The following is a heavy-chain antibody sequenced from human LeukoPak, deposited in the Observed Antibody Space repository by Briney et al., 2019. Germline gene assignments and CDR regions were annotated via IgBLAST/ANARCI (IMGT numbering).Heavy chain of an antibody. V-gene: IGHV4-61*02. CDR3: ARLVGATTDYYYYYYMDV. D-gene: IGHD1-26*01. Sequence: SQTLSLTCTVSGGSIRSGNYHWSWIRQPAGKGLEWIGRIYTSGTTNYNPSLKSRVTISVDTSKNQFSLKLSSVAAADTAVYYCARLVGATTDYYYYYYMDVWGKGTTVAVSS. J-gene: IGHJ6*03. CDR1: GGSIRSGNYH. CDR2: IYTSGTT.